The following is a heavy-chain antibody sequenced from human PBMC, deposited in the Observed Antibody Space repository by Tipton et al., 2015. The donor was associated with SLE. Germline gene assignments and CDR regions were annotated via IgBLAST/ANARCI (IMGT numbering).Heavy chain of an antibody. CDR3: ARGYNRRGGGYFDY. CDR1: GFTFSSFA. V-gene: IGHV3-7*01. CDR2: MNQDGNEK. J-gene: IGHJ4*02. Sequence: SLRLSCAASGFTFSSFAMNWVRQAPGKGLEWVANMNQDGNEKYYVDSVKGRFTISRDNAKNSLFLQMNSLRAEDTAVYYCARGYNRRGGGYFDYWGQGTLVTVSS. D-gene: IGHD1-14*01.